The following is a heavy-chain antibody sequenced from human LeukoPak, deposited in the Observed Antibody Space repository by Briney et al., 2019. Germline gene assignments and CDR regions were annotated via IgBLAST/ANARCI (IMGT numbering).Heavy chain of an antibody. Sequence: PGRSLRLSCAASGFTFDDYAMHWVRQAPGKGLEWVSGISWNSGSIGYADSVKGRFTISRDNAKNSLYLQMNSLRAEDTALYYCAKEHCSSTSCFFGYWGQGTLDTVSS. CDR2: ISWNSGSI. CDR3: AKEHCSSTSCFFGY. V-gene: IGHV3-9*01. D-gene: IGHD2-2*01. J-gene: IGHJ4*02. CDR1: GFTFDDYA.